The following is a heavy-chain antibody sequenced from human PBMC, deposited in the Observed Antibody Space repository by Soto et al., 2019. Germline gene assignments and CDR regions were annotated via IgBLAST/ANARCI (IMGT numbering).Heavy chain of an antibody. CDR2: IWYGGSKK. Sequence: QVQLVESGGCVVQPGRSLRLSCAASGFIFSSYGMHWVRQAPGKGLEWVAVIWYGGSKKYYADSVKGRFTISRDNFKNTMYLQMTCLRVEDTAVYYCAGDRDSCDTSGYYYDFDYWGQGTMVTVSS. J-gene: IGHJ4*02. CDR3: AGDRDSCDTSGYYYDFDY. D-gene: IGHD3-22*01. CDR1: GFIFSSYG. V-gene: IGHV3-33*01.